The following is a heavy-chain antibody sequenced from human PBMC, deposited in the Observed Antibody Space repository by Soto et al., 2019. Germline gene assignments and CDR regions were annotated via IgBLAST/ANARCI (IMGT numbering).Heavy chain of an antibody. CDR1: GFTFSDYY. J-gene: IGHJ4*02. Sequence: GGSLRLSCAASGFTFSDYYMSWIRQAPGKGLEWVSYISSSSSYTNHADSVRGRFTISRDNAENSLYLQMNSLRAEDTAVYYCARLGYYDSSGYPDYWGQGTLVTISS. CDR3: ARLGYYDSSGYPDY. D-gene: IGHD3-22*01. CDR2: ISSSSSYT. V-gene: IGHV3-11*06.